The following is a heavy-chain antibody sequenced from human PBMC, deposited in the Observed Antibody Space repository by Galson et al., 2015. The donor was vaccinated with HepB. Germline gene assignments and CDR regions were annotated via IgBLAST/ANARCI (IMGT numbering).Heavy chain of an antibody. D-gene: IGHD5-12*01. V-gene: IGHV3-7*03. CDR1: GFTFSSYW. J-gene: IGHJ3*02. Sequence: SLRLSCAASGFTFSSYWMSWVRQAPGKGLEWVANIKQDGSEKYYVDSVKGRFTISRDNAKNTLYLQMNSLRAEDTAVYYCAKGIYGGYEEVDAFDIWGQGTMVTVSS. CDR2: IKQDGSEK. CDR3: AKGIYGGYEEVDAFDI.